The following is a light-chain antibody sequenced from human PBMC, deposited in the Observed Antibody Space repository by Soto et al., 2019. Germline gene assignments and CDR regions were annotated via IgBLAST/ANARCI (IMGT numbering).Light chain of an antibody. CDR1: QSVSSY. Sequence: EIVLTQSPATLSLSPGERATLSCRASQSVSSYLAWYQQKPGQAPSLLFYDASNRATGIPARFSGSGSGTDFTVTISSLGPEDFAVYYCQQRSHWPRTFGQGTKVEIK. CDR3: QQRSHWPRT. V-gene: IGKV3-11*01. J-gene: IGKJ1*01. CDR2: DAS.